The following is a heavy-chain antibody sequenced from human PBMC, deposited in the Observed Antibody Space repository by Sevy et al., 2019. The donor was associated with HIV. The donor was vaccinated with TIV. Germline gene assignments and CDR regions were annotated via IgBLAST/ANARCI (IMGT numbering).Heavy chain of an antibody. V-gene: IGHV3-7*01. CDR1: GFTFSTYW. CDR3: AREFDGGPDY. Sequence: EGSLRLSCGASGFTFSTYWMSWVRQAPGKELEWVANINQDGSQKYYVDSVKGRFTISKDNAKNSLYLQMSSLRAEDTAVYYCAREFDGGPDYWGQGTLVTVSS. J-gene: IGHJ4*02. CDR2: INQDGSQK. D-gene: IGHD3-9*01.